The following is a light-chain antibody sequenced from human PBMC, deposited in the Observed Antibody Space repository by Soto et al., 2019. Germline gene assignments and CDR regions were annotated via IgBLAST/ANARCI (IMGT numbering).Light chain of an antibody. Sequence: QSVLTQPRSVSGSPGQSVTISCTGTSSDVGGYKYVSWYQQHPGKAPKLMIYDVSKRPSGVPDRFSGSKSGNTASLTISGLQAEDEADYYCYSYAGSYTNVFGTGTKSPS. CDR2: DVS. CDR1: SSDVGGYKY. CDR3: YSYAGSYTNV. J-gene: IGLJ1*01. V-gene: IGLV2-11*01.